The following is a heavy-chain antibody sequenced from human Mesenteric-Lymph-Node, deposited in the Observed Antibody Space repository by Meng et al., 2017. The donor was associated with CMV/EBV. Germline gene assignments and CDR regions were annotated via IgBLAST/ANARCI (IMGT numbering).Heavy chain of an antibody. CDR2: IYYSGST. CDR1: GGSISSSSYY. J-gene: IGHJ1*01. V-gene: IGHV4-39*07. D-gene: IGHD3-3*01. CDR3: ARGKGFWSGYPPEYFQH. Sequence: SETLSLTCTVSGGSISSSSYYWGWIRQPPGKGLEWIGSIYYSGSTYYNPSLKSRVTISVDTSKNQFSLKLSSVTAADTAVYYCARGKGFWSGYPPEYFQHWGQGTLVTVSS.